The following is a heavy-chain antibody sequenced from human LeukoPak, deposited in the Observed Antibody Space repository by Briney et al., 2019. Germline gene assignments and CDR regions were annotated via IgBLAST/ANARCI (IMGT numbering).Heavy chain of an antibody. J-gene: IGHJ5*02. CDR3: ARDSDYGDWWFDP. V-gene: IGHV1-2*02. CDR1: RYTFTGYY. CDR2: INPNSGGT. Sequence: ASVKVSCKASRYTFTGYYMHWVRQAPGQGLEWMGWINPNSGGTNYAQKFQGRVTMTRDTSISTAYMELSRLRSDDTAVYYCARDSDYGDWWFDPWGQGTLVTVSS. D-gene: IGHD4-17*01.